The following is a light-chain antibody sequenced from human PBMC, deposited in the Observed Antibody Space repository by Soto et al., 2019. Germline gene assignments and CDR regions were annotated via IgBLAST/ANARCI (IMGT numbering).Light chain of an antibody. Sequence: QSALTQPSSVSGSPGQSITISCTGTSSDVGGYNSVSWYQRHPGTAPKLMIYEVSNRPSGVSNRFSGSESGNTASLTISGLQAYDDADDYCSSSTSSSLPVFGGGTKLTVL. CDR2: EVS. J-gene: IGLJ2*01. CDR1: SSDVGGYNS. CDR3: SSSTSSSLPV. V-gene: IGLV2-14*01.